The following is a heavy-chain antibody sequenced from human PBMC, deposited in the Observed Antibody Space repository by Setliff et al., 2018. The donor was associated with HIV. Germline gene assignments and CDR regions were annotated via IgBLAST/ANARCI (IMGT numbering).Heavy chain of an antibody. CDR2: LYYSGST. D-gene: IGHD4-17*01. J-gene: IGHJ4*02. CDR1: GGSINSYY. V-gene: IGHV4-59*01. Sequence: LTCTVSGGSINSYYWSWIRQPAGKGLQWIGSLYYSGSTYYNPSLKSRVTISVDTSKNHFSLKLTSVTAADTAVYYCAREIYGGNSRPFDYWGQGTLVT. CDR3: AREIYGGNSRPFDY.